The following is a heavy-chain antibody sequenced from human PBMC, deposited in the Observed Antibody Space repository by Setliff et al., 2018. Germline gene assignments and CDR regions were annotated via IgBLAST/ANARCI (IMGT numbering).Heavy chain of an antibody. Sequence: SETLSLTCTVSGASVGSSQYYWGWIRHLPGKGLEWIGTIHGAGSTYYNPSLVSRISMSADTSKSQFSLTLTSVTAADTAMYYCATTGTYRYFDYWGQGTLVTVSS. D-gene: IGHD1-1*01. CDR2: IHGAGST. CDR3: ATTGTYRYFDY. V-gene: IGHV4-39*07. CDR1: GASVGSSQYY. J-gene: IGHJ4*02.